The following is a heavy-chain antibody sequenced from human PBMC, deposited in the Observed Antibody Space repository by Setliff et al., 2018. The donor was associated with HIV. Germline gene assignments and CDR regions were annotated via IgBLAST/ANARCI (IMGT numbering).Heavy chain of an antibody. CDR3: ARVGYCSGDSCYSLPPYFDY. CDR2: ISSSGSTI. Sequence: PGGSLRLSCAASGFTFSDYHMSWIRQAPGEGLEWVSYISSSGSTIDYADSVMGRFAISRDNAQNSLSLQMNSLRAEDTALYYCARVGYCSGDSCYSLPPYFDYWGQGTLVTVSS. V-gene: IGHV3-11*04. J-gene: IGHJ4*02. CDR1: GFTFSDYH. D-gene: IGHD2-15*01.